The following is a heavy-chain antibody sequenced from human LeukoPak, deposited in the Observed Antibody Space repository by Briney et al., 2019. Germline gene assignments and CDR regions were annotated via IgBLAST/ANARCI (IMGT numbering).Heavy chain of an antibody. Sequence: EASVKVSCKASGYPFTIYGLNWVRQAPGQGLEWMGWISSYNGNTNYAQNFQGRVTMTTDVSSTTAYMELRSLTSDDTAVYYCARDLSRYSSGSSSNDYWGQGTLVTVSS. V-gene: IGHV1-18*01. CDR1: GYPFTIYG. J-gene: IGHJ4*02. CDR3: ARDLSRYSSGSSSNDY. D-gene: IGHD6-19*01. CDR2: ISSYNGNT.